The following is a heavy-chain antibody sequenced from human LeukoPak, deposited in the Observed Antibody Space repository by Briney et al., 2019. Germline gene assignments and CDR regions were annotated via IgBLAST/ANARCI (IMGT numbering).Heavy chain of an antibody. Sequence: PGGSLRLSCAASGFIFNNYGLIWVRQAPGKGLEWVSAISGSGGSTYYADSVKGRFTISRDNSKNTLFLQMNSLRAEDTAVYYCAKGQRWGQGTMVTVSS. D-gene: IGHD6-25*01. V-gene: IGHV3-23*01. CDR3: AKGQR. J-gene: IGHJ3*01. CDR1: GFIFNNYG. CDR2: ISGSGGST.